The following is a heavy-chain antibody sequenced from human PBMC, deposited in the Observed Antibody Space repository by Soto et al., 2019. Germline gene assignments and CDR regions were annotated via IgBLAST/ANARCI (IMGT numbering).Heavy chain of an antibody. D-gene: IGHD4-17*01. CDR2: IYWDDDN. CDR3: AHVEATVTKV. CDR1: GFSLSTNGVG. V-gene: IGHV2-5*02. J-gene: IGHJ4*02. Sequence: QITLKESGPPLVKPTQTLTLTCTFSGFSLSTNGVGVGWIRQPPGKALEWLALIYWDDDNHYSSSLKSRLTITKDTSKNQVVLTMTNMDPVDTDTYYCAHVEATVTKVWGQGTLVTVSA.